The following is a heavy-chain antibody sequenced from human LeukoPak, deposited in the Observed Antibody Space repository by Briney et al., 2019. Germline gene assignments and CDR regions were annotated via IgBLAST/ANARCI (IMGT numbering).Heavy chain of an antibody. J-gene: IGHJ6*04. V-gene: IGHV3-48*03. CDR1: GFTFSSYE. D-gene: IGHD2-2*02. CDR2: ISSSGSTI. CDR3: ARSPLRRGYCSSTSCNNYYYYGMDV. Sequence: GGSLGLSCAASGFTFSSYELNWVRQAPGKGLEWVSYISSSGSTIYYADSVKGRFTISRDNAKNSLYLQMNSLRAEDTAVYYCARSPLRRGYCSSTSCNNYYYYGMDVWGKGTTVTVSS.